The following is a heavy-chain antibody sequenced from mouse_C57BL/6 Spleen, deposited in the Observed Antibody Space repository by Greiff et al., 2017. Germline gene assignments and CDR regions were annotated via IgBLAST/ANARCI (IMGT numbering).Heavy chain of an antibody. CDR3: ARDYPGYFDV. V-gene: IGHV5-9*01. D-gene: IGHD2-4*01. CDR1: GFTFSSYT. CDR2: ISGGGGNT. Sequence: EVKVVESGGGLVKPGGSLKLSCAASGFTFSSYTMSWVRQTPEKRLEWVATISGGGGNTYYPDSVKGRFTISRDNAKNTLYLQMSSLRSEDTALYYCARDYPGYFDVWGTGTTVTVSS. J-gene: IGHJ1*03.